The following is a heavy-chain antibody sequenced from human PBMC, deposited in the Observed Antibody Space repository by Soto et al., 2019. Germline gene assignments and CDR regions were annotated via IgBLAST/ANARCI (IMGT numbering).Heavy chain of an antibody. CDR3: ARTLLSPYDFWSGYPPSYYYYGMEV. Sequence: ASVKVSCKASGGTFSSYYMHWVRQAPGQGLEWMGIINPSGGSTSYAQKFQGRVTMTRDTPTSTVYMELSSLRSEDTAVYYCARTLLSPYDFWSGYPPSYYYYGMEVWGQGTTVTVSS. CDR1: GGTFSSYY. J-gene: IGHJ6*02. CDR2: INPSGGST. D-gene: IGHD3-3*01. V-gene: IGHV1-46*01.